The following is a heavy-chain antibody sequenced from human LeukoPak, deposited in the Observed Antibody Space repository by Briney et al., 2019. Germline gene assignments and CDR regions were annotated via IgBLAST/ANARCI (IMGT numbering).Heavy chain of an antibody. V-gene: IGHV3-30*02. CDR1: GFTFSSYG. D-gene: IGHD6-19*01. CDR2: IRYDGSNK. J-gene: IGHJ4*02. Sequence: GGSLRLSCAASGFTFSSYGMHWVRQAPGKGLEWVAFIRYDGSNKYYADSVKGRFTISRDNSKNTLYLQMNSLRAEDTAVYYCAKPYSSGWYGYFDYWGQGTLVTVS. CDR3: AKPYSSGWYGYFDY.